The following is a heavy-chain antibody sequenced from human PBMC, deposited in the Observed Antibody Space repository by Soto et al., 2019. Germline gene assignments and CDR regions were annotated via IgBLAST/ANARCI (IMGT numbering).Heavy chain of an antibody. J-gene: IGHJ4*02. CDR3: ARDHIVATIAQFDY. CDR2: ISSSSSYI. V-gene: IGHV3-21*01. Sequence: GGSLRLSCAASGFTFSSYSMNWVRQAPGKGLEWVSSISSSSSYIYYADSVKGRFTISRDNAKNSLYLQMNSLRAEDTAVYYCARDHIVATIAQFDYWGQGSLVTVSA. CDR1: GFTFSSYS. D-gene: IGHD5-12*01.